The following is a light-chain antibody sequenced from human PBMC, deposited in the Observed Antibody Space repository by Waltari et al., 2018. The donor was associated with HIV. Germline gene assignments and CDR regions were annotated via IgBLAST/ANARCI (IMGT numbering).Light chain of an antibody. CDR2: WAS. CDR1: QSVLYSSNNKNY. V-gene: IGKV4-1*01. Sequence: DIVMTQSPDSLAVSLGERATINCKSNQSVLYSSNNKNYLGWYQQKPGHPPKLLIYWASTRESGVPDRFSGGGSGTDFTLTISSLQAEDVAVYYCQQYYTTPPTFGGGTKVEIK. J-gene: IGKJ4*01. CDR3: QQYYTTPPT.